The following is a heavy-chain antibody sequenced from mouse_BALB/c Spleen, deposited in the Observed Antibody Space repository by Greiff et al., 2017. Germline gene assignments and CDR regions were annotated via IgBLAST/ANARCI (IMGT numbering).Heavy chain of an antibody. Sequence: EVKLVESGAELVRSGASVKLSCTASGFNIKDYYMHWVKQRPEQGLEWIGWIDPENGDTEYAPKFQGKATMTADTSSNTAYLQLSSLTSEDTAVYYCNAPGTRFAYWGQGTLVTVSA. CDR2: IDPENGDT. D-gene: IGHD4-1*01. V-gene: IGHV14-4*02. J-gene: IGHJ3*01. CDR3: NAPGTRFAY. CDR1: GFNIKDYY.